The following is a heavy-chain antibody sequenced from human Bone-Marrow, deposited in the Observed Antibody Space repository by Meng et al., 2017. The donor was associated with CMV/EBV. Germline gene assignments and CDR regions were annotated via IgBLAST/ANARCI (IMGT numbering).Heavy chain of an antibody. Sequence: GESLKISCAASELMLSSFAMFWVRQAPGKGLDWVAITWYDETKKFYGDSVKGRFTISRDDSKNTVFLQMNSLRAEDTAVYYCARDAPTYYDFWSSPRYYYYAMDVWGEGTTVTVSS. J-gene: IGHJ6*04. V-gene: IGHV3-33*07. CDR3: ARDAPTYYDFWSSPRYYYYAMDV. D-gene: IGHD3-3*01. CDR1: ELMLSSFA. CDR2: TWYDETKK.